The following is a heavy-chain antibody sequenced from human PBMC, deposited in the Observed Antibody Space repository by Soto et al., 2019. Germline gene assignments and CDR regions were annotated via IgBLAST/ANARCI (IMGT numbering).Heavy chain of an antibody. CDR2: IYPGDSDT. D-gene: IGHD3-3*01. Sequence: PGESLKISCKGSGYSFTSYWTGWVRQMPGKGLEWMGIIYPGDSDTRYSPSFQGQVTISADKSISTAYLQWSSLKASDTAMYYCARLGRRYYDFWSGYYNYYYGMDVWGQGTTVTVSS. V-gene: IGHV5-51*01. CDR3: ARLGRRYYDFWSGYYNYYYGMDV. J-gene: IGHJ6*02. CDR1: GYSFTSYW.